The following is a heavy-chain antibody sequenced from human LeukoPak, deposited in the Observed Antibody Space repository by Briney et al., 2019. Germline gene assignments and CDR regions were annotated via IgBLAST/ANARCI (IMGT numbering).Heavy chain of an antibody. CDR2: ISSSSSTI. CDR1: GFTFSSYS. Sequence: GGSLRLSCAASGFTFSSYSMNWVRQAPGKGLEWVSYISSSSSTIYYADSVKGRFTISRDNAKNSLYLQMNSLRAEDTAVYYCARDAAGATADYWGQGTLVTVSS. CDR3: ARDAAGATADY. D-gene: IGHD1-26*01. V-gene: IGHV3-48*04. J-gene: IGHJ4*02.